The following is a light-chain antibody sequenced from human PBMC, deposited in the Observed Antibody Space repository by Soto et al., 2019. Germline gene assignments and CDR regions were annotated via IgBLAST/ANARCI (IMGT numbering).Light chain of an antibody. J-gene: IGKJ5*01. CDR1: QSVFQNSNKKNY. CDR3: QEYYSTTP. V-gene: IGKV4-1*01. Sequence: DIVMTQSPDSLAVSLGERATINCKSSQSVFQNSNKKNYYAWYHQKPAQPPKRVIFWAATRKSGVPDRFSGSAAGKNSTHYSSSLPGGGRAGYSCQEYYSTTPFGQGTRLEIK. CDR2: WAA.